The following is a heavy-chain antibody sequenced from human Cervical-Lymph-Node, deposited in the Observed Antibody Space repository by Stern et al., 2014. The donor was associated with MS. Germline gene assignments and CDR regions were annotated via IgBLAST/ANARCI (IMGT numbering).Heavy chain of an antibody. CDR1: GGTFLNYA. CDR3: AGPRYNF. D-gene: IGHD3-9*01. Sequence: QVQLGQSGAEVKKPGSSVKVSCKASGGTFLNYAITWLRQAPGQGLEWMGDIDHIFGTTNHAQKFRGRVTITADRSTSTAYMEMSSLRSEDTAVYYCAGPRYNFWGQGTLVVVSS. V-gene: IGHV1-69*06. CDR2: IDHIFGTT. J-gene: IGHJ4*02.